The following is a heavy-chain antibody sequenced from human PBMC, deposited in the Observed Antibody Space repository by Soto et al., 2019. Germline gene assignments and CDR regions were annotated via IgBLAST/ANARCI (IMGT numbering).Heavy chain of an antibody. CDR3: AKDSNKYSSSLRGRYFDY. V-gene: IGHV3-9*01. J-gene: IGHJ4*02. CDR1: GFIFDDFA. CDR2: ISWNSGST. D-gene: IGHD4-4*01. Sequence: DVQLVESGGGLVQPGRSLRLSCAASGFIFDDFAMHWVRQAPGKGLEWVSGISWNSGSTDYAASVKGRFIISRDNARNSLYLQMNSLGAEDTAVYYCAKDSNKYSSSLRGRYFDYWGQGIGVTVSS.